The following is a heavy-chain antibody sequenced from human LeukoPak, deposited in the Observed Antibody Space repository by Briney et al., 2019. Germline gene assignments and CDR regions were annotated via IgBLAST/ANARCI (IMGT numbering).Heavy chain of an antibody. V-gene: IGHV3-48*03. D-gene: IGHD3-16*02. Sequence: TGGSLRLSCAASGFTFSNYEMNWFRQAPGKGLVWGSYIISSASTIYYADSVKGRFTISRDNAKNSLYLQMNSLRAGHTAVYYCARDLREISFDPWGQGTLVTVSS. J-gene: IGHJ5*02. CDR2: IISSASTI. CDR3: ARDLREISFDP. CDR1: GFTFSNYE.